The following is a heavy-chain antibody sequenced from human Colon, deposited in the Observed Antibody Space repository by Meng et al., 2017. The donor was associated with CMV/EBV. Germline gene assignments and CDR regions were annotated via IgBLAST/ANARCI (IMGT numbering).Heavy chain of an antibody. V-gene: IGHV1-18*01. D-gene: IGHD5-24*01. J-gene: IGHJ5*02. CDR1: GYTFTSYG. CDR2: IRAYNGNT. Sequence: QVQLMQTGAEGKKPGASVKVSCKASGYTFTSYGITWVRQAPGQGLEWLGWIRAYNGNTNYAERFEGRVTMTTDTDTSTVFMELRSLTSDDTAEYYCARGEGYYDRWGQGTLVTGYS. CDR3: ARGEGYYDR.